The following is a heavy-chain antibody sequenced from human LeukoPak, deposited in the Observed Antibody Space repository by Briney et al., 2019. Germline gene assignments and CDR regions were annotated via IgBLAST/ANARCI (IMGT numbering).Heavy chain of an antibody. CDR3: ATPNTLTYCGGDCYSAVGY. D-gene: IGHD2-21*01. CDR2: IYYSGST. CDR1: GGSISSYY. V-gene: IGHV4-59*05. Sequence: SETLSLTCTVSGGSISSYYWSWIRQPPGKGLEWIGSIYYSGSTYYNPSLESRVTISVDTSKNHFSLKMSSVTAADTAVYYCATPNTLTYCGGDCYSAVGYWGQGTLVTVSS. J-gene: IGHJ4*02.